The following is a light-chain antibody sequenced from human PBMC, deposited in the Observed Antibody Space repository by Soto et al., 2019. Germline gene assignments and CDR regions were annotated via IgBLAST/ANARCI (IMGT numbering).Light chain of an antibody. V-gene: IGKV3-15*01. CDR3: QHYYNWPPYT. Sequence: EIVMTQSPATLSVCPGERATLSCRASQSVSNDLSWYQHKPGQAPRLLIYAASTRATDIPARFSGSGSGTDFTLTIIGLQSEDFAVYYCQHYYNWPPYTFGQGTKLEIK. CDR1: QSVSND. CDR2: AAS. J-gene: IGKJ2*01.